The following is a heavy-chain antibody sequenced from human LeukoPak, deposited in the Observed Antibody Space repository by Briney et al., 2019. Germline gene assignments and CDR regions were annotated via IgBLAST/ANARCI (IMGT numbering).Heavy chain of an antibody. CDR2: ISAYNGNT. D-gene: IGHD3-22*01. CDR1: GYTFTSYG. J-gene: IGHJ4*02. Sequence: GASVKVSCKASGYTFTSYGISWVRQATGQGLEWMGWISAYNGNTNYAQKLQGRVTMTTDTSTSTAYMELRSLRSDDTAVYYCARDKGRYYYDSSGYWGQGTLVTVSS. V-gene: IGHV1-18*01. CDR3: ARDKGRYYYDSSGY.